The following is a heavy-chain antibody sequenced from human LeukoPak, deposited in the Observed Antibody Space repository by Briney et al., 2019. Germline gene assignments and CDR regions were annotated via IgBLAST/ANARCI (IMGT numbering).Heavy chain of an antibody. D-gene: IGHD6-6*01. V-gene: IGHV4-34*01. J-gene: IGHJ4*02. Sequence: SETLSLTCAVYGGSFSGYYWSWIRQPPGKGLEWIGEINHSGSTTYNPSLKSRVTISVDTSKNQFSLKLSSVTAADTAVCYCERGVRGIAARHEVYWGQGTLVTVSS. CDR3: ERGVRGIAARHEVY. CDR1: GGSFSGYY. CDR2: INHSGST.